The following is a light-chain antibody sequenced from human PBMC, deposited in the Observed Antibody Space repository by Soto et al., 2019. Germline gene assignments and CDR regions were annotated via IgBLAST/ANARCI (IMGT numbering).Light chain of an antibody. J-gene: IGKJ4*01. Sequence: EIVLTQSPGTPSLSPGERATLSCRASQSVSSSYLAWFQHKPGQAPRLLIYGASSRATGIPDRFSGSGSGTDFTLTISRLEPEDFAVYYCQQYGRSPLTFGGGTQVEIK. CDR1: QSVSSSY. CDR2: GAS. V-gene: IGKV3-20*01. CDR3: QQYGRSPLT.